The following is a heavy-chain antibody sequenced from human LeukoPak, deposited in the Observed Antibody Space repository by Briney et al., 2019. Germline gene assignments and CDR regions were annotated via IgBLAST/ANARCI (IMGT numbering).Heavy chain of an antibody. Sequence: SETLSLTCTVSGGSISSGGYYWSWIRQHPGKGLEWIGYIYYSGSTSYNPSLKSRVTISVDTSKNQFSLKLSSVTAADTAVYHCARDIGSAYSPGWGQGTLVTVSA. CDR3: ARDIGSAYSPG. CDR1: GGSISSGGYY. D-gene: IGHD3-22*01. V-gene: IGHV4-31*03. J-gene: IGHJ4*02. CDR2: IYYSGST.